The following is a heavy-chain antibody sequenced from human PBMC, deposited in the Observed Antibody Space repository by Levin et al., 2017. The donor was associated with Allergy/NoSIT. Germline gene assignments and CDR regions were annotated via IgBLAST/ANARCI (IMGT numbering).Heavy chain of an antibody. CDR3: AREGRSGWADSHYFDY. CDR1: GFTFSSYA. CDR2: ISYDGSNK. D-gene: IGHD6-19*01. Sequence: GESLKISCAASGFTFSSYAMHWVRQAPGKGLEWVAVISYDGSNKYYADSVKGRFTISRDNSKNTLYLQMNSLRAEDTAVYYCAREGRSGWADSHYFDYWGQGTLVTVSS. V-gene: IGHV3-30-3*01. J-gene: IGHJ4*02.